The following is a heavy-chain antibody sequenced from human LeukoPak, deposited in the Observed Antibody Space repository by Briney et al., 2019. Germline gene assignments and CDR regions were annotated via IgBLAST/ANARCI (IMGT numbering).Heavy chain of an antibody. CDR1: GGSISSGGYS. CDR3: ARDLREYCSGGSCYSVDY. Sequence: PSETLSLTCAVSGGSISSGGYSWSWIRQPPGKGLEWIGYIYHSGSTYYNPSLKSRVTISVDRSKNQFSLKLSSVTAADTAVYYCARDLREYCSGGSCYSVDYWGQGTLVTVSS. V-gene: IGHV4-30-2*01. CDR2: IYHSGST. D-gene: IGHD2-15*01. J-gene: IGHJ4*02.